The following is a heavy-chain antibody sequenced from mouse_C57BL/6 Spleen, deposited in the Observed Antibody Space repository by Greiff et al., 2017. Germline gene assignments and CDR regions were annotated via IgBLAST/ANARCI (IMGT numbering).Heavy chain of an antibody. V-gene: IGHV1-80*01. CDR3: ARDYGSSSWYFDV. Sequence: QVQLQQSGAELVKPGASVKISCKASGYAFSSYWMNWVKQRPGKGLEWIGQIYPGDGDTNYNGKFKGKATLTADKSSSTAYMQLSSLTSEDSAVYFCARDYGSSSWYFDVWGTGTTVTVSS. CDR1: GYAFSSYW. CDR2: IYPGDGDT. D-gene: IGHD1-1*01. J-gene: IGHJ1*03.